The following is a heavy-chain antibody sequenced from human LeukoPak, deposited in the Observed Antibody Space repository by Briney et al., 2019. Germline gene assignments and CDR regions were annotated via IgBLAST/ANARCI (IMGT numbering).Heavy chain of an antibody. Sequence: KASETLCLTCTVSGDSISNYFWSWIRQPAGKGLEWIGRIYTSGSTDYNPSLRSRVTMSVDTSKNQFSLKLWSVTAADTAVYYCARGLDYYDSSGYYPFDYWGQGTLVTVSS. CDR2: IYTSGST. CDR1: GDSISNYF. D-gene: IGHD3-22*01. J-gene: IGHJ4*02. V-gene: IGHV4-4*07. CDR3: ARGLDYYDSSGYYPFDY.